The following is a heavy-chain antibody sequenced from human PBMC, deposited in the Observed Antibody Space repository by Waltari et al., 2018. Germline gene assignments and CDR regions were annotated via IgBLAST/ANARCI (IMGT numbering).Heavy chain of an antibody. J-gene: IGHJ4*02. CDR2: IRSDGNKI. Sequence: EVQLVESGGGLVQPGGSLRLSCAASGFTFSNYWMYWVRQAPGKGLEWVSRIRSDGNKINYSDSVKGRFTTSRDNDKNTLYLHMNSLRAEDTAVYYCASGGDSGHWGQGTLVTVSS. CDR1: GFTFSNYW. V-gene: IGHV3-74*01. D-gene: IGHD2-21*01. CDR3: ASGGDSGH.